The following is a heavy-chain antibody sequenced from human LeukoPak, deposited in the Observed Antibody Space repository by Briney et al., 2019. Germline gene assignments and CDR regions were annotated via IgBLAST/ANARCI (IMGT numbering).Heavy chain of an antibody. Sequence: AASVKVSCKASGYTFTGYYMHWVRQAPGQGLEWMGWINPNSGGTNYAQKFQGGVTMTRDTSISTAYMELSRLRSDDTAVYYCARDRGTFYLGIAYPVNWFDPWGQGTLVTVSS. CDR1: GYTFTGYY. J-gene: IGHJ5*02. CDR3: ARDRGTFYLGIAYPVNWFDP. CDR2: INPNSGGT. D-gene: IGHD1-26*01. V-gene: IGHV1-2*02.